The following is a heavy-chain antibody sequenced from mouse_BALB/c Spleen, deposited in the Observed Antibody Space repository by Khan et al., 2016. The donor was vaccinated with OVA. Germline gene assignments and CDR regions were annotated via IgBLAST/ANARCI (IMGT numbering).Heavy chain of an antibody. CDR2: IWNDGSP. CDR3: ARQPYYHYNIMDY. J-gene: IGHJ4*01. D-gene: IGHD2-10*01. V-gene: IGHV2-6-1*01. Sequence: VQLQESGPGLVAPSQSLSITCTISGFSLTNYGVHWVRQPPGKGLEWLVVIWNDGSPTYNSSLKSRLTVSKDNSKSQVFLKMNSLQTDDTAMYFCARQPYYHYNIMDYWGQGTSVTVSS. CDR1: GFSLTNYG.